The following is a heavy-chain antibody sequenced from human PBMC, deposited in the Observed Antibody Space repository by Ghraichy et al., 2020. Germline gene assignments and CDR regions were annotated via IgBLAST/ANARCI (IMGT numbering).Heavy chain of an antibody. CDR3: ARRWVDTAMATFDY. Sequence: SETLSLTCTVSGGSISSSSYYWGWICQPPGKGLEWIGSIYYSGSTYYNPSLKSRVTISVDTSKNQFSLKLSSVTAADTAVYYCARRWVDTAMATFDYWGQGTLVTVSS. J-gene: IGHJ4*02. D-gene: IGHD5-18*01. CDR2: IYYSGST. CDR1: GGSISSSSYY. V-gene: IGHV4-39*01.